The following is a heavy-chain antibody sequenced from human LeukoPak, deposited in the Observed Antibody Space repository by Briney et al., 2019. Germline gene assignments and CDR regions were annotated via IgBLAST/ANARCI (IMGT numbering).Heavy chain of an antibody. J-gene: IGHJ4*02. Sequence: ASVKVSCKASGYTFTSYYLHWVRQAPGQGLEWMGIINPSGGSATYAQKFQGRVTMTRDTSTSTVYMKLSGLRSEDTAVYYCAREDYFASGGTSYWGQGSLVTVSS. CDR2: INPSGGSA. CDR1: GYTFTSYY. CDR3: AREDYFASGGTSY. V-gene: IGHV1-46*01. D-gene: IGHD3-10*01.